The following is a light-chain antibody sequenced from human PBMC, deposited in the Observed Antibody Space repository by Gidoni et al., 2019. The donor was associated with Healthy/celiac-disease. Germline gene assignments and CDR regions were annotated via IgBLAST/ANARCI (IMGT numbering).Light chain of an antibody. CDR1: SSDVCGYNY. Sequence: QSALTQPPSASGSPGTSVTISCTGTSSDVCGYNYVPWYPKHPGKAPKLMIYDVSQRPSGVPDRFSGSKSGNMASLTVSGLQAEDDADYYCSSYAGSNKVFGGGTKLTVL. CDR2: DVS. J-gene: IGLJ3*02. V-gene: IGLV2-8*01. CDR3: SSYAGSNKV.